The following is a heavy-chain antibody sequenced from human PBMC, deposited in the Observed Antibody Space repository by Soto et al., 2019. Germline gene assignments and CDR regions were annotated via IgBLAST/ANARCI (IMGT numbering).Heavy chain of an antibody. V-gene: IGHV3-11*01. CDR2: ISSSGSTI. J-gene: IGHJ6*03. CDR1: GFTFSDYY. D-gene: IGHD3-3*01. Sequence: GGSLRLSCAASGFTFSDYYMSWIRQAPGKGLEWVSYISSSGSTIYYADSVKGRFTISRDNAKNSLYLQMNSLRAEDTAVYYCSRVGYDFLSGYYTDDYYYYMDVWGKGTTVTVSS. CDR3: SRVGYDFLSGYYTDDYYYYMDV.